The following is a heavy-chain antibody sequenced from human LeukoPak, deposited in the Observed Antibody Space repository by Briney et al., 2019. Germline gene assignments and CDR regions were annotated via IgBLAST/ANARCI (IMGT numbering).Heavy chain of an antibody. CDR2: ISGSGGRT. J-gene: IGHJ4*02. D-gene: IGHD3-10*01. V-gene: IGHV3-23*01. CDR1: GFTFSSYA. Sequence: GGSLRLSCAASGFTFSSYAMSWVRQAPGKGLEWVSAISGSGGRTYYADSVKGRFTISRDNAKNSLYLRMNSLRAEDTAVYYCATYPFRGDTHYFDYWGQGILVTVSS. CDR3: ATYPFRGDTHYFDY.